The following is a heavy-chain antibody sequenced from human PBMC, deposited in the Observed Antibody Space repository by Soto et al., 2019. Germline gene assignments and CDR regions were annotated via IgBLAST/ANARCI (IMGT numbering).Heavy chain of an antibody. J-gene: IGHJ4*02. CDR1: GYTLSTYD. V-gene: IGHV1-8*01. CDR2: MDSYTGNT. Sequence: QAQLVQSGAEVKKHGASVKVSCKASGYTLSTYDINWVRQAAGRGLEWMGWMDSYTGNTGYAQEFQGRLIMTRDTSINAAYMELSSLQSEDTAVYFCATGSQTLDYWGQGTLVTVSS. CDR3: ATGSQTLDY.